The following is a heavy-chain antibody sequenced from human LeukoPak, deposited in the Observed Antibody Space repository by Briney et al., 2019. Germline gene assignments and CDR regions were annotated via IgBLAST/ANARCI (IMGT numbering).Heavy chain of an antibody. J-gene: IGHJ4*02. CDR2: ISSSSSYI. CDR3: ARDVYGERYFDY. D-gene: IGHD4-17*01. V-gene: IGHV3-21*01. CDR1: GFTFSSYS. Sequence: GGSLRLSCAAPGFTFSSYSMNWVRQAPGKGLEWVSSISSSSSYIYYADSVKGRFTISRDNAKNSLYLQMNSLRAEDTAVYYCARDVYGERYFDYWGQGTLVTVSS.